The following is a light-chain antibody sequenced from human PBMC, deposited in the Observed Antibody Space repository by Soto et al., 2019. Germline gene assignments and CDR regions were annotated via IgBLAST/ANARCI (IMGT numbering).Light chain of an antibody. CDR3: CSYADSTYV. CDR1: SSDVGGYNL. V-gene: IGLV2-23*01. CDR2: EGV. J-gene: IGLJ1*01. Sequence: QSALTQPASVSGSPGQSITISCTGTSSDVGGYNLVSWYQQHPGKAPKLMIYEGVRRPSGLSDRFSGSKSGNTASLTISGLQAEEEADYYCCSYADSTYVFGTGTKLTVL.